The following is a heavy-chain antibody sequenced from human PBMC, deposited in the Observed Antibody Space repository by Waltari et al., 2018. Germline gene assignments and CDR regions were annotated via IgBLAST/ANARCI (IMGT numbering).Heavy chain of an antibody. Sequence: EVQLLESGGGLVQPGGSLRLSCAASGSTFSSYAMSWVRQAPGKGLEWVSAISGSGGSTYYADAVKGRFTISRDNSKNTLYLQMNRLRAEDTAVYYCAKEGEDTVFGVVIISVDCWGQGTLVTVSS. CDR1: GSTFSSYA. CDR2: ISGSGGST. J-gene: IGHJ4*02. CDR3: AKEGEDTVFGVVIISVDC. V-gene: IGHV3-23*01. D-gene: IGHD3-3*01.